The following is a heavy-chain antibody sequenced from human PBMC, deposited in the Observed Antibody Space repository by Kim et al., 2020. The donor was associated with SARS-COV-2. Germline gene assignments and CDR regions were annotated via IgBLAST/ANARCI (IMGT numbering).Heavy chain of an antibody. D-gene: IGHD3-22*01. V-gene: IGHV1-2*02. J-gene: IGHJ4*02. Sequence: NYAQKFQGRVTMTRDTSISTAYMGLSRLRSDDTAVYYCARAYYYDSSGYSWGQGTLVTVSS. CDR3: ARAYYYDSSGYS.